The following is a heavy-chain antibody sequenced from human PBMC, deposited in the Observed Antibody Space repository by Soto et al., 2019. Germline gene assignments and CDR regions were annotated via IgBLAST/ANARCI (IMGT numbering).Heavy chain of an antibody. Sequence: PSETLSLTCVVSGGSFSDNYWSWIRQPPGKGLQWLGEFNHIRGTNYNLSLKSRVTMSLDTSKTQFSLRLTSVTAADTGIYYCVRGHSRYSAKSLSWFDPWGQGTQVTVSS. V-gene: IGHV4-34*01. CDR2: FNHIRGT. CDR3: VRGHSRYSAKSLSWFDP. J-gene: IGHJ5*02. D-gene: IGHD5-12*01. CDR1: GGSFSDNY.